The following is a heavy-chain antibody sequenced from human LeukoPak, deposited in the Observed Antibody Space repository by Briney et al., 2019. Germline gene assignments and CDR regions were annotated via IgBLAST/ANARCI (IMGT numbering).Heavy chain of an antibody. V-gene: IGHV3-7*01. CDR3: ARDLSGAGGSDAFDI. Sequence: QSGGSLRLSCAASGFTFSSYWMSWVRQAPGKGLEWVANIKQDGSEKYYVDSVKGRFTISRDNAKNSLYLQMNSLRAEDTAAYYYARDLSGAGGSDAFDIWGQGTMVTVSS. CDR2: IKQDGSEK. CDR1: GFTFSSYW. J-gene: IGHJ3*02. D-gene: IGHD3-10*01.